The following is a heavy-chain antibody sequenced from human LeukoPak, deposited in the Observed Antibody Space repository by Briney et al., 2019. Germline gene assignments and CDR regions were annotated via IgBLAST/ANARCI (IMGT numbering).Heavy chain of an antibody. D-gene: IGHD2-21*01. V-gene: IGHV3-64*01. CDR1: GFTFSSYA. Sequence: GGSLRLSCAASGFTFSSYAMHWVRQAPGKGLEYVSAISSNGGSTYYANSVKGRFTISRDDSKNTLYLQMNSLKTEDTAVYYCTTDRSIPDYWGQGTLVTVSS. CDR2: ISSNGGST. CDR3: TTDRSIPDY. J-gene: IGHJ4*02.